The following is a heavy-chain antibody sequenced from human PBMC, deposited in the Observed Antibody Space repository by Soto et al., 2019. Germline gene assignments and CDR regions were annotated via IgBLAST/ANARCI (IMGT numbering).Heavy chain of an antibody. J-gene: IGHJ6*02. Sequence: GGSLGLSCAASVFIFSTYEMSWVRQGPGMGLEWVSYIDRSGRTIYYADSVKGRFTISRDNAKNSLYLQMNSLRAEDTAVYYCARVSLDNYYYYGMDVWGQGTTVTVSS. CDR1: VFIFSTYE. CDR2: IDRSGRTI. V-gene: IGHV3-48*03. CDR3: ARVSLDNYYYYGMDV. D-gene: IGHD3-22*01.